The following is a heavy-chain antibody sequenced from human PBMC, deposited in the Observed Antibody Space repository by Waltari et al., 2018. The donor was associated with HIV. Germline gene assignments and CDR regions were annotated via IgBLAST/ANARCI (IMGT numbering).Heavy chain of an antibody. J-gene: IGHJ4*02. Sequence: EVQLLESGGDLVQHGGSLRLTCAGSGFTFTTYGMAWVRPAPGKGPKWVSGIYGSGGRAYYSDSVRGRFTISRDDSKNTLYLQMNSLRTEDAAVYYCAKGRLTTTSFDYWGQGTLVTVSS. D-gene: IGHD4-17*01. V-gene: IGHV3-23*01. CDR3: AKGRLTTTSFDY. CDR2: IYGSGGRA. CDR1: GFTFTTYG.